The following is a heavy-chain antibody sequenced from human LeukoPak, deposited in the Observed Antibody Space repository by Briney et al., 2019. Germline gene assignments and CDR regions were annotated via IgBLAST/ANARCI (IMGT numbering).Heavy chain of an antibody. V-gene: IGHV4-38-2*02. Sequence: PSETLSLTCAVSGYSISSGYYWGWIRQPTGKGLEWIGSIYHSGSTYYNPSLKSRVTISVDTSKNQFSLKLSSVTAADTAVYYCARDSYSSSWHFDYWGQGTLVTVSS. CDR1: GYSISSGYY. CDR3: ARDSYSSSWHFDY. D-gene: IGHD6-13*01. CDR2: IYHSGST. J-gene: IGHJ4*02.